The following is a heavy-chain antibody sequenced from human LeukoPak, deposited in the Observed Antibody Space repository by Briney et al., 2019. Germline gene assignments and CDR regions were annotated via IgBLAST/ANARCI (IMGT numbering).Heavy chain of an antibody. D-gene: IGHD6-19*01. J-gene: IGHJ6*02. V-gene: IGHV1-8*01. CDR1: GYTFTSYD. CDR2: MNPNSGNT. CDR3: ARGRDEQFNYYYGMDV. Sequence: ASVKVSCKASGYTFTSYDINWVRRATGQGLEWMGWMNPNSGNTGYAQKFQGRVTMTRNTSISTAYMELSSLRSEDTAVYYCARGRDEQFNYYYGMDVWGQGTTVTVSS.